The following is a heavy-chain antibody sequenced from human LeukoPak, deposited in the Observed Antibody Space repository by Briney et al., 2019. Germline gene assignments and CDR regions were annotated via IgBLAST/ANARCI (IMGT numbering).Heavy chain of an antibody. CDR2: INHSGST. CDR1: GGSFSGYY. V-gene: IGHV4-34*01. J-gene: IGHJ3*02. Sequence: SETLSLTCAVYGGSFSGYYWSWIRQPPGKGLEWIGEINHSGSTNYNPSLKSRVTISVDTSKNQFSLKLSSVTAADTAVYYCARGPSITMIVVVNGAFDIWGQGTMVTVSS. CDR3: ARGPSITMIVVVNGAFDI. D-gene: IGHD3-22*01.